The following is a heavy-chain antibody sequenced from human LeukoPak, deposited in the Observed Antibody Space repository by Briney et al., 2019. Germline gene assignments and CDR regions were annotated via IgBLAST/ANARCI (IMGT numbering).Heavy chain of an antibody. J-gene: IGHJ6*03. CDR1: GFTFSGSA. V-gene: IGHV3-73*01. D-gene: IGHD3-3*01. Sequence: GGSLRLSCAASGFTFSGSALHWVRQASGKGLEWIGRIRSKTNNYATTYAASVTGRFTISRDDAENTAYLQMNSLKTDDTAVYYCARVVGPTLGRVYDVSDFSYMDVWGKGTTVTVSS. CDR3: ARVVGPTLGRVYDVSDFSYMDV. CDR2: IRSKTNNYAT.